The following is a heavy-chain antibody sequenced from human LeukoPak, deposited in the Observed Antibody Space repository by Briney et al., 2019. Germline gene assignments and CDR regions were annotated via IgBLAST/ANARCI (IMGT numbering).Heavy chain of an antibody. CDR2: IKSKTDGGTT. CDR1: GFTFSNAW. J-gene: IGHJ4*02. CDR3: TTTIVGAPLVDY. Sequence: PGGSLRLSCAASGFTFSNAWMSWVRQAPGKGVEWVGRIKSKTDGGTTDYAAPVKGRFTISRDDSKNTLYLQMNSLKTEDTAVYYCTTTIVGAPLVDYWGQGTLVTVSS. V-gene: IGHV3-15*01. D-gene: IGHD1-26*01.